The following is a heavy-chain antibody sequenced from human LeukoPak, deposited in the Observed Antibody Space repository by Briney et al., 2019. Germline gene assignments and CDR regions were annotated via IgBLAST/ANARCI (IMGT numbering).Heavy chain of an antibody. Sequence: GGSLRLSCTASGFTFGDYAMSWVRQAPGKGLEWVSSISSSSSYIYYADSVKGRFTISRDNAKNSLYLQMNSLRAEDTAVYYCASSIKGAFDIWGQGTMVTVSS. CDR3: ASSIKGAFDI. CDR1: GFTFGDYA. D-gene: IGHD5-24*01. J-gene: IGHJ3*02. V-gene: IGHV3-21*01. CDR2: ISSSSSYI.